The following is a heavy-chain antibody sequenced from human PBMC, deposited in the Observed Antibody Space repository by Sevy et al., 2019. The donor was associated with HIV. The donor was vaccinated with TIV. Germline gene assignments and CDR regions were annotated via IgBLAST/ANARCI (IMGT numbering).Heavy chain of an antibody. CDR2: IKQDGSEK. J-gene: IGHJ6*02. V-gene: IGHV3-7*03. CDR3: ARGDFYSSPPAGMDV. Sequence: GGSLRLSCAASEFTFSYYWMTWVRQAPGKGLEWVANIKQDGSEKYYVDSVKGRFTISRDNAKNSLYLQMNSLRAEDRAMYYGARGDFYSSPPAGMDVWGQGTTVTVSS. CDR1: EFTFSYYW. D-gene: IGHD3-22*01.